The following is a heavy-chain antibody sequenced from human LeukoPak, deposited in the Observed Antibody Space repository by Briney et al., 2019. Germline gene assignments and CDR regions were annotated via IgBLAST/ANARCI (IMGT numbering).Heavy chain of an antibody. CDR2: IYYSGST. D-gene: IGHD5-18*01. J-gene: IGHJ4*02. Sequence: SETLSLTCTVSGSSFSSYYWSWIRQPPGKGLEWIGYIYYSGSTKYNPSLKSRVTISVDTSKNQFSLNLSSVTAADTAVYYCARETREDTGMAYVDYWGQGTLVTVSS. V-gene: IGHV4-59*01. CDR1: GSSFSSYY. CDR3: ARETREDTGMAYVDY.